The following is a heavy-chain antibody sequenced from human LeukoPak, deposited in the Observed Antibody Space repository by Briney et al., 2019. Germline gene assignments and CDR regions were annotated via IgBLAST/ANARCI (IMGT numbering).Heavy chain of an antibody. V-gene: IGHV4-59*01. CDR1: GGSINSYY. Sequence: ASETLSLTCTVSGGSINSYYWSWIRQPPGKGLEWIGNIYDRGSTKYNPSLKSRVTISVDTSKNQFSLRLSSVTAADTAVYYCARGRTFDNWGQGTLVTVSS. CDR3: ARGRTFDN. CDR2: IYDRGST. J-gene: IGHJ4*02.